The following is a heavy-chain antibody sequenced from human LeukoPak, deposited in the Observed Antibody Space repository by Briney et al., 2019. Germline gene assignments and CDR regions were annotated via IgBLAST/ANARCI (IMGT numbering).Heavy chain of an antibody. V-gene: IGHV3-23*01. J-gene: IGHJ4*02. CDR3: AKLEDIVVVAAARADY. Sequence: GGSLRLSCAASGFTFSSYAMSWVRQAPGKGLEWVSAISGSGGSTYYADSVKGRFTISRDNSKNTLYLQMNSLRAEDTAIYYCAKLEDIVVVAAARADYWGQGTLVTVSS. CDR2: ISGSGGST. D-gene: IGHD2-15*01. CDR1: GFTFSSYA.